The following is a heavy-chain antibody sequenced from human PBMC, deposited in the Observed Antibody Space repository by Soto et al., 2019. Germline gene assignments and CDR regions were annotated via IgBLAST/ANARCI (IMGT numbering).Heavy chain of an antibody. CDR2: ISAYNGNT. J-gene: IGHJ6*02. CDR3: ARELHLSGSWGGYGMDV. D-gene: IGHD1-26*01. Sequence: QVQLVQSGAEVKKPGASVKVSCKASGYTFTSYGIGWVRQAPGQGLEWMGWISAYNGNTNYAQKLQGRVTMTTDTSTSTAYMELRSLRSDDTAVYYCARELHLSGSWGGYGMDVWGQGTTVTVSS. CDR1: GYTFTSYG. V-gene: IGHV1-18*01.